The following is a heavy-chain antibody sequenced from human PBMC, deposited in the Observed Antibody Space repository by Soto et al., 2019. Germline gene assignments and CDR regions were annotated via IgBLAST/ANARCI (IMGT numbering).Heavy chain of an antibody. J-gene: IGHJ6*02. D-gene: IGHD3-9*01. CDR3: ARDRRYYDILTGYYISYYYGMDV. CDR2: ISAYNGNT. Sequence: GASVKVSCKASGYTFTSYGISWVRQAPGQGLEWMGWISAYNGNTNYAQKLQGRVTMTTDTSTSTAYMELRSLRSDDTAVYYCARDRRYYDILTGYYISYYYGMDVWGQGTTVTVSS. CDR1: GYTFTSYG. V-gene: IGHV1-18*01.